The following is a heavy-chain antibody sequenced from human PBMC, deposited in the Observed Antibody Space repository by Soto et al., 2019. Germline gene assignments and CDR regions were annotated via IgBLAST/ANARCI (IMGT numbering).Heavy chain of an antibody. Sequence: PGGSLRLSCAACGFTFSSYWMNWVRQAPGKGLEWVANIKQDGSERYYVDSVKGRFTISRDNAKNSLYLQMNSLRAEDTAVYYCARDGGYAYGSGNFYSDYWGQGTLVTVSS. D-gene: IGHD3-10*01. V-gene: IGHV3-7*01. J-gene: IGHJ4*02. CDR3: ARDGGYAYGSGNFYSDY. CDR2: IKQDGSER. CDR1: GFTFSSYW.